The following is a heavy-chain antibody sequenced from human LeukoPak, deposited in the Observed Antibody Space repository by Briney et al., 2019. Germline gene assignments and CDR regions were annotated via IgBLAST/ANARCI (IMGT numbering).Heavy chain of an antibody. V-gene: IGHV4-38-2*02. CDR2: IYHSGST. CDR1: GYSISSGYY. Sequence: KPSETLSLTCTVSGYSISSGYYWGWIRQPPGKGLEWIGSIYHSGSTYYNPSLKSRVTISVDTSKNQFSLKLSSVTAADTAVYYCASLSRWFDPWGQGTLVTVSS. CDR3: ASLSRWFDP. J-gene: IGHJ5*02. D-gene: IGHD2/OR15-2a*01.